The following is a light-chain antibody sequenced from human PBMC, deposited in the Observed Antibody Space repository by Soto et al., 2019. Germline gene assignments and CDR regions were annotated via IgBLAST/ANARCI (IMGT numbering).Light chain of an antibody. Sequence: QAVVTQPASGSGSPGQSITISCTGTSSDVGSYNLVSWYQQHPGKAPKLIIYEVSERPSGVSNRFSGSKSGNTASLTISGLHAEDEADYYCCSYAGSSTLVFGGGTKVTVL. CDR2: EVS. J-gene: IGLJ3*02. CDR3: CSYAGSSTLV. V-gene: IGLV2-23*02. CDR1: SSDVGSYNL.